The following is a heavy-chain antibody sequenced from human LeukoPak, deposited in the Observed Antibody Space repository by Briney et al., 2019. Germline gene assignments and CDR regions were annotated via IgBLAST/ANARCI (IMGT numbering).Heavy chain of an antibody. CDR2: IYYSWST. D-gene: IGHD3-16*02. V-gene: IGHV4-59*08. Sequence: SETLSLTCTVSGGSISSYYWSWIRQPPGKGLEWIGYIYYSWSTNYNPSLKSRVTISVDTSKNQFSLKLSSVTAADTAVYYCARHDYDYVWGSYRKSYYYYGMDVWGQGTTVTVSS. CDR3: ARHDYDYVWGSYRKSYYYYGMDV. CDR1: GGSISSYY. J-gene: IGHJ6*02.